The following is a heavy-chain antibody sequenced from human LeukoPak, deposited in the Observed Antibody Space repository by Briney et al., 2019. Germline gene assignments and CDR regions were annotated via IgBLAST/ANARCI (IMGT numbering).Heavy chain of an antibody. D-gene: IGHD3-3*02. V-gene: IGHV4-39*01. CDR1: GGSISSSSYY. Sequence: SETLSLTCTVSGGSISSSSYYWGWIRQPPWKGLEWIGSIYYSGSTYYNPSLKSRVTISVDTSKNQFSLKLSSVTAADTAVYYCARSHSIRGSWYYYYYMDVWGKGTTVTVSS. J-gene: IGHJ6*03. CDR2: IYYSGST. CDR3: ARSHSIRGSWYYYYYMDV.